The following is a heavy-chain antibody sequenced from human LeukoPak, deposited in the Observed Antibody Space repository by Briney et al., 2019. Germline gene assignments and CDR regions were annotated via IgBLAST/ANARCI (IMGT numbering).Heavy chain of an antibody. CDR2: IYNGGST. D-gene: IGHD6-6*01. V-gene: IGHV3-53*01. CDR1: GFTVSSNY. J-gene: IGHJ4*02. Sequence: GGSLRLSCAASGFTVSSNYMSWVRQAPGKGLEWVSVIYNGGSTYYADSVKGRFTISRDNSKNTLYLQMNSLRAEDTAVYYCAKAHKGTIAARWGYYFDYWGQGTLVTVSS. CDR3: AKAHKGTIAARWGYYFDY.